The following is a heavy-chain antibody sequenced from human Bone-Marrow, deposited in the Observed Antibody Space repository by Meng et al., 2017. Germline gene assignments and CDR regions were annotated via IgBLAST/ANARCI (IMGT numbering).Heavy chain of an antibody. CDR1: GGSISSSSYY. CDR2: IYYSGST. CDR3: ARDKGQWLDWRVYYFDY. J-gene: IGHJ4*02. D-gene: IGHD6-19*01. Sequence: SETLSLTCTVSGGSISSSSYYWGWIRQPPGKGLEWIGSIYYSGSTYYNPSLKSRVTISVDTSKNQFSLKLSSVTAADTAVYYCARDKGQWLDWRVYYFDYWGRGTLVTVSS. V-gene: IGHV4-39*07.